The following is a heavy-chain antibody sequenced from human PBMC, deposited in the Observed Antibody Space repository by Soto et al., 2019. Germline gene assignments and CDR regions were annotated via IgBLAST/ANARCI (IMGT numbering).Heavy chain of an antibody. CDR1: GYSFTSYW. D-gene: IGHD1-26*01. CDR3: ATERGATDTNNPH. J-gene: IGHJ4*02. CDR2: IDPRDAYT. Sequence: PGESLKISCKASGYSFTSYWIAWVRQMPGRGLEWMGRIDPRDAYTNYRPSFQGHVNFSVDKSISTVYLQWSSLKASDTAFYYCATERGATDTNNPHWGQGTLVTVSS. V-gene: IGHV5-10-1*01.